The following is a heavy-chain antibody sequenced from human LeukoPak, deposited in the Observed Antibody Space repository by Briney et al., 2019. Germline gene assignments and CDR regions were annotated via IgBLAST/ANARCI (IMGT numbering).Heavy chain of an antibody. CDR3: AKESHQYDILTGYYFD. V-gene: IGHV3-30*18. CDR2: ISYDGSNK. CDR1: GFTFSSYG. D-gene: IGHD3-9*01. J-gene: IGHJ4*02. Sequence: PGGSLRLSCAASGFTFSSYGMHWVRQAPGKGVEWVAVISYDGSNKYYADSVKGRFTISRDNSKNTLYLQMNSLRAEDTAVYYCAKESHQYDILTGYYFDWGQGTLVTVSS.